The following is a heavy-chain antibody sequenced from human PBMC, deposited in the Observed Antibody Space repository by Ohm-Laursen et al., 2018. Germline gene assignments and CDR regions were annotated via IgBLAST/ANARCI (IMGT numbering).Heavy chain of an antibody. V-gene: IGHV3-7*01. CDR1: GFTFSSYW. CDR3: GRGPRGINGGKSDR. Sequence: GSLRLSCTASGFTFSSYWMSWVRQAPGKGLEWVASLKQDGSEIYYVDSVKGRFTISRDNAKDSLYLQINSLRVEDKAVYYCGRGPRGINGGKSDRWGQGTLVTVSS. D-gene: IGHD7-27*01. CDR2: LKQDGSEI. J-gene: IGHJ5*02.